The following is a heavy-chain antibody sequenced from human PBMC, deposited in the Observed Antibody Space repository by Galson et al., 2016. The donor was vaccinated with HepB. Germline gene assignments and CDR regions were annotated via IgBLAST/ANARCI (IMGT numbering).Heavy chain of an antibody. CDR2: IYFSGST. J-gene: IGHJ3*02. CDR3: ANYGTNHAFNI. Sequence: TLSLTCTVSGGSISSGGYYWSWIRQHPGKGLEWIGYIYFSGSTYYNPSLKRRVTMAVDTSKNQFSLKLSSVTAADTAVYYCANYGTNHAFNIWGQGTMVTVSS. CDR1: GGSISSGGYY. V-gene: IGHV4-31*03. D-gene: IGHD2-8*01.